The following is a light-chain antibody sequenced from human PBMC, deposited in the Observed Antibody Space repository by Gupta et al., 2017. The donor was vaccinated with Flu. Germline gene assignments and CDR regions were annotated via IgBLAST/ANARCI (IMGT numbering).Light chain of an antibody. CDR3: QQDDNLPDT. J-gene: IGKJ2*01. CDR2: DAS. CDR1: QDISNY. V-gene: IGKV1-33*01. Sequence: DIQMTQSPSSLSASVGDRVTITCQASQDISNYLNWYQQKPGKAPKLLIYDASNLETGVPSRFSGSGSGTDFTFTISIRHPEDFATYYCQQDDNLPDTFGQGTKLEIK.